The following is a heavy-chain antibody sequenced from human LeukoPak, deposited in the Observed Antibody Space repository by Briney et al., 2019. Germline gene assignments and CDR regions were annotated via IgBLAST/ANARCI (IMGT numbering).Heavy chain of an antibody. CDR1: GGTFSSYA. CDR2: IIPIFGTA. CDR3: ARRPRITIFGVVIMGVDAFDI. J-gene: IGHJ3*02. D-gene: IGHD3-3*01. Sequence: ASVKVSCKASGGTFSSYAISWVRQAPGQGLEWMGGIIPIFGTANYAQKFQGRVTITADESTSTAYMELSSQRSEDTAVYYCARRPRITIFGVVIMGVDAFDIWGQGTMVAVSS. V-gene: IGHV1-69*13.